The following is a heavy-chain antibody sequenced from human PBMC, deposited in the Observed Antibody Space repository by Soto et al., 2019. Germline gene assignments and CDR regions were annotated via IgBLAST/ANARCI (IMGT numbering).Heavy chain of an antibody. V-gene: IGHV3-30*04. CDR1: GFTFSSYA. Sequence: QVQLVESGGGVVQPGRSLRLSCVPSGFTFSSYAMHWVRQAPGKGLEWVAIISYDGSNKYYADSVKGRFTISRDNSKNTLYLQMNSLRVEDTALYYCAKDRGRYCSGGTCYLFDYWCQGALVTVSS. CDR2: ISYDGSNK. CDR3: AKDRGRYCSGGTCYLFDY. J-gene: IGHJ4*02. D-gene: IGHD2-15*01.